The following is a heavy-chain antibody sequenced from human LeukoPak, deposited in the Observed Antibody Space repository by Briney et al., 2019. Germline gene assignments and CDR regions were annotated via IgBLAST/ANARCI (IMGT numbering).Heavy chain of an antibody. D-gene: IGHD2-8*02. V-gene: IGHV3-7*01. CDR2: IKQDGSEQ. CDR1: GFTFSNHR. CDR3: XXDSTGWQADSFDI. Sequence: GGSLRLSCVASGFTFSNHRMSWVRQAPGKGLEWVADIKQDGSEQHYVDSVRGRFTISRDNGKNSLYLQMNSLRVEDTAVYFCXXDSTGWQADSFDIWGQGTMVTVSS. J-gene: IGHJ3*02.